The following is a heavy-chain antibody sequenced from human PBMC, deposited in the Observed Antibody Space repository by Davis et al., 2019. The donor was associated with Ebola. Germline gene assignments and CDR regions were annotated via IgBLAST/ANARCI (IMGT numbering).Heavy chain of an antibody. V-gene: IGHV3-73*01. CDR3: TRLYGNGWTGVDY. D-gene: IGHD6-19*01. J-gene: IGHJ4*02. CDR1: GFTFSGSA. CDR2: IRSKANSYAT. Sequence: GESLKISCAASGFTFSGSAMHWVRQASGKGLEWVGRIRSKANSYATAYAASVKGRFTISRDDSKNTAYLQMNSLKTEDTAVYYCTRLYGNGWTGVDYWGQGTLVTVSS.